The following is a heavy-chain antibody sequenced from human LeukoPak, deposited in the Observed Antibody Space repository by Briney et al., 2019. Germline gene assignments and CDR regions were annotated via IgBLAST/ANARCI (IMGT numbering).Heavy chain of an antibody. J-gene: IGHJ5*02. Sequence: ASVKVSCKASGYTFTGYYMHWVRQAPGQGLEWMGWINPNSGGTNYAQKSQGRVTMTRDTSISTAYMVLSRLRSDDTAVYYCARDKAPGYCSGGSCPNWFDPWGQGTLVTVSS. CDR3: ARDKAPGYCSGGSCPNWFDP. CDR1: GYTFTGYY. D-gene: IGHD2-15*01. V-gene: IGHV1-2*02. CDR2: INPNSGGT.